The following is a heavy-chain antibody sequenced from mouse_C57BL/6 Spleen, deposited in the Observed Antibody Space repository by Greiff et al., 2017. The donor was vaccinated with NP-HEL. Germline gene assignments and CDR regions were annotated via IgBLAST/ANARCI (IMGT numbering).Heavy chain of an antibody. CDR2: IYPGDGDT. J-gene: IGHJ2*01. Sequence: VQLQQSGPELVKPGASVKISCKASGYAFSSSWMNWVKQRPGKGLEWIGRIYPGDGDTNYNGKFKGKATLTADKSSSTAYMQLSSLTSEDSAVYFCARDYYSYFDYWGQGTTLTVSS. CDR1: GYAFSSSW. D-gene: IGHD1-1*01. CDR3: ARDYYSYFDY. V-gene: IGHV1-82*01.